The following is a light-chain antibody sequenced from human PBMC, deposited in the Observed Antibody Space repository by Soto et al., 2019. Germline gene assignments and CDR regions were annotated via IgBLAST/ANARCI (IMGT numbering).Light chain of an antibody. CDR2: EVN. CDR3: SSFTTTSTHV. J-gene: IGLJ1*01. V-gene: IGLV2-14*01. Sequence: QSALTQPASLSGSLGQSITISCTGTSSDIGAYDYVSWFQQHPGKAPKLMISEVNNRPSGVSNRFSGSKSGNTAYLTISGLQVEDEAEYFCSSFTTTSTHVFGTGTKVTVL. CDR1: SSDIGAYDY.